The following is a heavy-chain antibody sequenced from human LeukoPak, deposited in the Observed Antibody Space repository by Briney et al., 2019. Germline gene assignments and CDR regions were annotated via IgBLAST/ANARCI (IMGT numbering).Heavy chain of an antibody. V-gene: IGHV1-18*01. CDR2: ISAYNGNT. CDR3: ARAIGYSSGWQEGGYYFDY. Sequence: ASVKGSCKASGYTFTSYGISWVRQAPGQGLEWMGWISAYNGNTNYAQKLQGRVTMTTDTSTSTAYMELRSLRSDDTAVYYCARAIGYSSGWQEGGYYFDYWGQGTLVTVSS. D-gene: IGHD6-19*01. CDR1: GYTFTSYG. J-gene: IGHJ4*02.